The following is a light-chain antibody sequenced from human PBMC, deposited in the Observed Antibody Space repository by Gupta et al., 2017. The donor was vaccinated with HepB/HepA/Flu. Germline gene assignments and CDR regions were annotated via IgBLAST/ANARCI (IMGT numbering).Light chain of an antibody. J-gene: IGKJ4*01. CDR3: QQGNKWPIT. V-gene: IGKV3-11*01. CDR1: QSIYSQ. CDR2: DTF. Sequence: EILLTQSPATLSLSPGERATLSCRASQSIYSQLAWYQQKPGQAPSLLIYDTFKRATGIPARFSGSESGTDFTLTINTLEAEDFAVYYCQQGNKWPITFGGGTKVEIK.